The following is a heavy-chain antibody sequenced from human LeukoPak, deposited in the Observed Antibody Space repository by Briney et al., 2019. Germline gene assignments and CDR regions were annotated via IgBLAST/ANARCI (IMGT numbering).Heavy chain of an antibody. J-gene: IGHJ4*02. V-gene: IGHV6-1*01. CDR1: GDSVSSNRAT. CDR3: ARGRGDIDFDY. CDR2: TYFRSKWYN. Sequence: SQTLSLTCAVSGDSVSSNRATWTWIRQSPSRGLEWLGRTYFRSKWYNDYAVSVKSRITINPDTSKNQFSLQLNSVTPEDTAVYYCARGRGDIDFDYWGQGTPVTV.